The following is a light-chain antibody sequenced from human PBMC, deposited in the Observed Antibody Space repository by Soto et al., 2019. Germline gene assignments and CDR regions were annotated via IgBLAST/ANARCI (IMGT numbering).Light chain of an antibody. J-gene: IGLJ1*01. V-gene: IGLV1-40*01. CDR1: SSNIGAGYH. CDR3: QSYDRSLSGSV. CDR2: ANN. Sequence: QSLLTQPPSVSGAPGQGVTISCTGSSSNIGAGYHVHWYQQLPGTAPKLLIFANNNRPSGVPDRFSASKSDTSASLAITGLQAEDEAAYYCQSYDRSLSGSVFGTGTKVTVL.